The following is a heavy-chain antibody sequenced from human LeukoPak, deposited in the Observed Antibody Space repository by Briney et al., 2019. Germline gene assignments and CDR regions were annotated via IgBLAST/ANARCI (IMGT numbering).Heavy chain of an antibody. J-gene: IGHJ2*01. CDR1: GYTFTNYW. CDR2: IYPGDSDT. V-gene: IGHV5-51*01. Sequence: GESLKISCKGSGYTFTNYWIDWVRQMPGKGLEWMGIIYPGDSDTTYSPSFQGQVTISADKSISTAYLQWSSLKASDTAMYYCARRERSGAWFFDLWGRGTLVTVSS. CDR3: ARRERSGAWFFDL. D-gene: IGHD5-12*01.